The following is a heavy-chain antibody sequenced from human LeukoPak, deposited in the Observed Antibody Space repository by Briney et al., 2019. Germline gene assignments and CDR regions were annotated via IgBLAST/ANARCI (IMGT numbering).Heavy chain of an antibody. J-gene: IGHJ4*02. CDR3: ATLPLAVAAPRVDY. CDR2: IKQDGSEK. V-gene: IGHV3-7*03. CDR1: GLTFSRYW. Sequence: GGSLRLSCAASGLTFSRYWMSWVRQAPGKGLEWVANIKQDGSEKYYVDSVKGRFTISRDNSKNTLYLQMNSLRAEDTAVYYCATLPLAVAAPRVDYWGQGTLVTVSS. D-gene: IGHD6-19*01.